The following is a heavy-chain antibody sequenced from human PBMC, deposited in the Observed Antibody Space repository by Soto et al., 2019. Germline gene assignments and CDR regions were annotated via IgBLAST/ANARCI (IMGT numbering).Heavy chain of an antibody. CDR3: ARDGGVAVVVPAASTEDWFDP. J-gene: IGHJ5*02. Sequence: GGSLRLSCAASGFTFSSYAMHWVRQAPGKGLEWVAVISYDGSNKYYADSVKGRFTISRDNGKNTLYLQMNSLRAEVKIVYYCARDGGVAVVVPAASTEDWFDPWGQGTLVTVSS. CDR1: GFTFSSYA. V-gene: IGHV3-30-3*01. CDR2: ISYDGSNK. D-gene: IGHD2-2*01.